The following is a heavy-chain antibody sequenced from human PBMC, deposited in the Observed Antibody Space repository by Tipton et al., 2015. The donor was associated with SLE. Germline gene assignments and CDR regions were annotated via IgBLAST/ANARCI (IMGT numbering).Heavy chain of an antibody. D-gene: IGHD5-12*01. V-gene: IGHV4-59*11. CDR3: ARESGYDWGDFDY. Sequence: GSLRLSCTVSGGSISGHYLSWIRQPPGKGLEWIGYIYYSGSTNYNPSLKSRVTISVDTSKNHFSLKLSSVTAADTAVYYCARESGYDWGDFDYWGQGTLVTVSS. CDR1: GGSISGHY. CDR2: IYYSGST. J-gene: IGHJ4*02.